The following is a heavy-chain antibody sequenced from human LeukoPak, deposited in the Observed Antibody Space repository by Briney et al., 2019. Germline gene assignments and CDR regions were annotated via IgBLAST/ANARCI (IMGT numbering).Heavy chain of an antibody. D-gene: IGHD3-10*01. V-gene: IGHV1-18*01. CDR3: ARPLPYGSGSLSFDC. J-gene: IGHJ4*02. CDR2: ISAYNGNT. CDR1: GYTFTSYG. Sequence: ASVKVSCKASGYTFTSYGISWVRQAPGQGLEWMGWISAYNGNTNYAQKLQGRVTMTTDTSTSTAYMELRSLRSDDTAVYYCARPLPYGSGSLSFDCWGQGTLVTVSS.